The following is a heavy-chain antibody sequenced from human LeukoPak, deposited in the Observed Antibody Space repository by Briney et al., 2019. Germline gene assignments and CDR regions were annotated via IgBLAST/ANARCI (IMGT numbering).Heavy chain of an antibody. CDR2: INHSGST. Sequence: SETLSLTCAVYGGSFSGYYWSWIRQPPGKGLEWIGEINHSGSTNYNPSLKSRVTISVDTSKNQFSLKLSSVTAADTAVYYCASSNWNYGIRAGNTWGQGTMVTVSS. CDR1: GGSFSGYY. CDR3: ASSNWNYGIRAGNT. J-gene: IGHJ3*02. V-gene: IGHV4-34*01. D-gene: IGHD1-7*01.